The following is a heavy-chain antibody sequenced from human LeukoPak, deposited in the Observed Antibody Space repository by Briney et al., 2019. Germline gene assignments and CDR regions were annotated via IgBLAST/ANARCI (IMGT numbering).Heavy chain of an antibody. D-gene: IGHD6-19*01. J-gene: IGHJ4*02. CDR1: GFTFSSYG. V-gene: IGHV3-33*08. Sequence: PGRSLRLSCAASGFTFSSYGMHWVRQAPGKGLEWVAVIWYDGSNKYYADSVKGRFTISRDNSKNTLYLQMNSLRAEDTAVYYCAREAVAHRGFDYWGQGTLVTVSS. CDR2: IWYDGSNK. CDR3: AREAVAHRGFDY.